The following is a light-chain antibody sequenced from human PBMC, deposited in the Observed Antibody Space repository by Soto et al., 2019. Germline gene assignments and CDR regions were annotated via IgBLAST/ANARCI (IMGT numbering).Light chain of an antibody. V-gene: IGLV2-14*03. CDR2: DVS. Sequence: QSALTQPASVSGSPGQSITISCTGTSSDVGGYNYVSWFQQHPGKAPKLMIYDVSNRPSGVSNRFSGSKSGNTGSLTISGLPAEDEADYYCSSYTSSTTEVFGTGTKLTVL. J-gene: IGLJ1*01. CDR1: SSDVGGYNY. CDR3: SSYTSSTTEV.